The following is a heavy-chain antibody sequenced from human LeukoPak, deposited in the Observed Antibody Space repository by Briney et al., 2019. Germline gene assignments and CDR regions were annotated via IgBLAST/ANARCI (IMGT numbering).Heavy chain of an antibody. Sequence: ASVKVSCKASGFTFTSYDINWVRQATGQRPEWMGWMSPNSGDTGYAQKFQDRVTMTRNTSISTAYMELSSLRSDDTAVYYCARGPPNWGYDYWGPGTLVTVSS. CDR3: ARGPPNWGYDY. V-gene: IGHV1-8*01. CDR1: GFTFTSYD. CDR2: MSPNSGDT. J-gene: IGHJ4*02. D-gene: IGHD7-27*01.